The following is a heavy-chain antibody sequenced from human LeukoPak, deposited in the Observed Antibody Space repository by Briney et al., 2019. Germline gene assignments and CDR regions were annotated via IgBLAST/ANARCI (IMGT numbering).Heavy chain of an antibody. Sequence: SETLSLTCTVSGGSISSYYWSWIRQPPGKGLEWIGYIYYSGSTNYNPSLKSRVTISVDTSKNQFSLKLSSVTAADTAVYYCARDRGYYDSSGYYSPFDYWGQGTLVTVFS. CDR1: GGSISSYY. V-gene: IGHV4-59*01. CDR3: ARDRGYYDSSGYYSPFDY. D-gene: IGHD3-22*01. J-gene: IGHJ4*02. CDR2: IYYSGST.